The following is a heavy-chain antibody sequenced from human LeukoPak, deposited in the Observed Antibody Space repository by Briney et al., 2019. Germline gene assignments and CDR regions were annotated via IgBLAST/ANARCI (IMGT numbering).Heavy chain of an antibody. CDR2: INPNSGGT. CDR1: GYIFTSYA. Sequence: ASVKVSCKASGYIFTSYAMNWVRQAPGQGLEWMGWINPNSGGTNYAQKFQGRITMTRDTSISTAYMELSRLRSDDTAVYYCARDEIVVEANWFDPWGQGTLVTVSS. D-gene: IGHD2-15*01. J-gene: IGHJ5*02. V-gene: IGHV1-2*02. CDR3: ARDEIVVEANWFDP.